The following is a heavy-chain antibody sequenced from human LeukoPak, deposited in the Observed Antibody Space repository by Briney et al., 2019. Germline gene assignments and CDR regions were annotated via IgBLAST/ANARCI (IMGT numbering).Heavy chain of an antibody. J-gene: IGHJ4*02. CDR2: ISYDGSNK. CDR1: GFTFSSYA. Sequence: GGSLRLSCAASGFTFSSYAMHWVRQAPGKGLEWVAVISYDGSNKYYADSVKGRFTISRDNSKNTLYLQMNSLRAEDTAVYYCAKEDLRGYSGSNYGDWGQGTLVTVSS. D-gene: IGHD5-12*01. V-gene: IGHV3-30*04. CDR3: AKEDLRGYSGSNYGD.